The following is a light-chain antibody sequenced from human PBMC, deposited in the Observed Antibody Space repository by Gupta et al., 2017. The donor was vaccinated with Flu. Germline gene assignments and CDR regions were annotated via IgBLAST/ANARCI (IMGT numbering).Light chain of an antibody. Sequence: QSALTQPASVSGSPGPSITISCPGTSSDVGAYNHVSWYQQHPGKAPKLMIYEVNNRPSVISSRFSGSKSGNTSSLTISGLHAEDDADYYCSSYTSTNTWVFGGGTKLTVL. V-gene: IGLV2-14*01. CDR2: EVN. CDR1: SSDVGAYNH. CDR3: SSYTSTNTWV. J-gene: IGLJ3*02.